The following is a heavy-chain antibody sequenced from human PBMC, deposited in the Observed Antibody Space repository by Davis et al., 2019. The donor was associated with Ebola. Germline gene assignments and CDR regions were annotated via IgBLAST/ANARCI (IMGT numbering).Heavy chain of an antibody. J-gene: IGHJ1*01. Sequence: GESLKISCAASGFTFSSYSMNWIRQAPGKELEWVSSISSSSSYIYYADSVKGRFTISRDNAENSLFLQMSSLRAEDTSLYYCATYSSSTGLGYWGQGTLVTVSS. CDR1: GFTFSSYS. CDR3: ATYSSSTGLGY. CDR2: ISSSSSYI. D-gene: IGHD3-22*01. V-gene: IGHV3-21*03.